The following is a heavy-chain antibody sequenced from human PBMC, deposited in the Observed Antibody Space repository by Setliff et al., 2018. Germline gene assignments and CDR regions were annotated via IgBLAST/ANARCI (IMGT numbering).Heavy chain of an antibody. V-gene: IGHV1-69*13. CDR1: GGTFSSKA. CDR3: ARDSYGDDLPYNWFAP. J-gene: IGHJ5*02. CDR2: FIPSFGTA. D-gene: IGHD4-17*01. Sequence: GASVKVSCKASGGTFSSKAISWVRQAPGQGLEWMRGFIPSFGTANYAQKFQGRLTITADESTSTAYMELNSLRSEDTAIYYCARDSYGDDLPYNWFAPWGQGTLGTSPQ.